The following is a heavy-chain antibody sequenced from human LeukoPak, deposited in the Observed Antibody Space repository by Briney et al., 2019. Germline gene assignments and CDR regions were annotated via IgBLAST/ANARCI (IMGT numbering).Heavy chain of an antibody. Sequence: SETLSLTCTVSGGSISSYYWSWIRQPPGKGLEWIGYIYYSGSTNYNPSLKSRVTISVDTSKNQFSLKLSSVTAADTAVYYCAREGFQRLVTRAYYYMDVWGKGTTVTVSS. D-gene: IGHD4-23*01. CDR2: IYYSGST. J-gene: IGHJ6*03. CDR1: GGSISSYY. V-gene: IGHV4-59*01. CDR3: AREGFQRLVTRAYYYMDV.